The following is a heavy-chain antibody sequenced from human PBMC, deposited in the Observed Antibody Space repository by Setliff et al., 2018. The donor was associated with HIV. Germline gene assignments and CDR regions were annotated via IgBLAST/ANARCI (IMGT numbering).Heavy chain of an antibody. J-gene: IGHJ3*02. CDR2: INAGNGNT. V-gene: IGHV1-3*01. CDR1: GYTFSYA. D-gene: IGHD6-19*01. Sequence: ASVKVSCKASGYTFSYAMHWVRQAPGQRLEWMGWINAGNGNTKYSQKFQGRVTITRDTSASTAYVEMSSLRSEDTALYYCAREGQWLDMGDDFDIWGQGTMVTVSS. CDR3: AREGQWLDMGDDFDI.